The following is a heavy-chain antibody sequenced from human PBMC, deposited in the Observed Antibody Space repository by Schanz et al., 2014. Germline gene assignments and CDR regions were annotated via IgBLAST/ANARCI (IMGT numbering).Heavy chain of an antibody. Sequence: EVQLLESGGRLVQPGGSLRLSCTVSGFTVNNYAMNWVRQAPGRGLEWVLGITRQGTTYYGDFVRGRFSISRDLSSNTLDLQMNSLRADDSAIYYCAKDHPSSGWPAVDVWGQGTQVTVSS. CDR2: ITRQGTT. CDR1: GFTVNNYA. J-gene: IGHJ4*02. D-gene: IGHD6-19*01. CDR3: AKDHPSSGWPAVDV. V-gene: IGHV3-23*01.